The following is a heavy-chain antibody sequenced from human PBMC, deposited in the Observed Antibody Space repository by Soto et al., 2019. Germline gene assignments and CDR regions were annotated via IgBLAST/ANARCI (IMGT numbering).Heavy chain of an antibody. J-gene: IGHJ5*02. V-gene: IGHV1-18*01. CDR1: GYTFTNYD. CDR3: ARSGLPDPVVVVGHTPFDP. Sequence: QVPLVQSVAEVKKPGASVKVSCKASGYTFTNYDINWVRQAPGQGLEWMGWISAYNGDTNYAQKLQGRVTMTTDTSTSTAYMQLRSLRSDYTAVYYCARSGLPDPVVVVGHTPFDPWGQGTLVTVSS. D-gene: IGHD2-15*01. CDR2: ISAYNGDT.